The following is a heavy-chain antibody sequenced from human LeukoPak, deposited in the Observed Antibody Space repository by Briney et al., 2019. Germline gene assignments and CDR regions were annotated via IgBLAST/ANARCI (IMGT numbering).Heavy chain of an antibody. CDR3: ARAGQAGTGDL. J-gene: IGHJ5*02. CDR2: IKQDGSET. CDR1: GFTFRSYW. V-gene: IGHV3-7*01. Sequence: GGSLRLSCAASGFTFRSYWMTWVRQSPGKGLEWVANIKQDGSETYYVDSVKGRFTISRDNSKDSLYLEMNSLRAEDTAVYYCARAGQAGTGDLWGQGTLVTVSS.